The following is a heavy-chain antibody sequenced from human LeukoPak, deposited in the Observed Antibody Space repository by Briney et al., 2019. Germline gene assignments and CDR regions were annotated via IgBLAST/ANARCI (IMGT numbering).Heavy chain of an antibody. D-gene: IGHD1-26*01. J-gene: IGHJ5*02. CDR3: ARQGSSPNWFDP. CDR2: MFYSGST. Sequence: SETLSLTCTVSGDSISGGAFYRGWVRQSPGKGLEWIGSMFYSGSTHFNPSLESRITMSLDTSKNQFSLRLSLMTAADTGVYYCARQGSSPNWFDPWGQGTLVTVSS. CDR1: GDSISGGAFY. V-gene: IGHV4-39*01.